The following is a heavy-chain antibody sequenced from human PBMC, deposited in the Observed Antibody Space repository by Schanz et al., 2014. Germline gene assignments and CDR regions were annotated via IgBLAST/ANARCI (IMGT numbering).Heavy chain of an antibody. Sequence: EVQLVESGGGLVQPGGSLRLSCAASGFTFSSYWMHWVRQAPGKGLVWVSRTSHDGSFTTFADSVKGRFTISRDNAKNALYLQMSSLRADDTAVYYCARRGADSAMAHEYWGRGTLVTVSS. CDR2: TSHDGSFT. J-gene: IGHJ4*02. D-gene: IGHD5-18*01. CDR1: GFTFSSYW. CDR3: ARRGADSAMAHEY. V-gene: IGHV3-74*01.